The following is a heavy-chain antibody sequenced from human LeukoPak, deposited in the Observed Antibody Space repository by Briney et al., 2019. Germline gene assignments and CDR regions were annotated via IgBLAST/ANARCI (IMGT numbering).Heavy chain of an antibody. CDR3: ATGSSGWQAYLFDY. Sequence: ASVKVSCKASGYTFTGYYMHWVRQAPGQGLEWMGWINPNSGGTNYAQKFQGRVTMTRDTSISTAYMELSRLRSDDTAVYYCATGSSGWQAYLFDYWGQGTLVTVSS. V-gene: IGHV1-2*02. J-gene: IGHJ4*02. CDR2: INPNSGGT. CDR1: GYTFTGYY. D-gene: IGHD6-19*01.